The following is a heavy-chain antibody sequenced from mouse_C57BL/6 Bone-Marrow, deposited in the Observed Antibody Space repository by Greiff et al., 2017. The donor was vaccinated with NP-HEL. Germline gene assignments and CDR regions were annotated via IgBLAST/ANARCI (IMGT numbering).Heavy chain of an antibody. CDR1: GFTFSDYY. V-gene: IGHV5-12*01. Sequence: EVHLVESGGGLVQPGGSLKLSCAASGFTFSDYYMYWVRQTPEKRLEWVAYISNGGGSTYYPDTVKGRFTISRDNAKNTLYLQMSRLKSEDTAMYYCARYYYGSSFDYWGQGTTLTVSS. CDR2: ISNGGGST. CDR3: ARYYYGSSFDY. D-gene: IGHD1-1*01. J-gene: IGHJ2*01.